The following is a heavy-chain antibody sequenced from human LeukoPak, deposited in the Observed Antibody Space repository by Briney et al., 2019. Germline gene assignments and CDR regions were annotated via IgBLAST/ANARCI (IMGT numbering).Heavy chain of an antibody. CDR1: GGSISISSYY. CDR3: ARGYYYDSSGYYYNNNDAFDI. Sequence: SETLSLTCTVSGGSISISSYYWGWIRQPPGKGLEWIGSIYYSGSTYYNPSLKSRVTISVDTSKNQFSLKLSSVTAADTAVYYCARGYYYDSSGYYYNNNDAFDIWGQGTMVTVSS. V-gene: IGHV4-39*07. CDR2: IYYSGST. J-gene: IGHJ3*02. D-gene: IGHD3-22*01.